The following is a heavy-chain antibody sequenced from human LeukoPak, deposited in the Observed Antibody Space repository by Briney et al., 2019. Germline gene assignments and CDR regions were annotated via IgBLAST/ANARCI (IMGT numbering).Heavy chain of an antibody. J-gene: IGHJ5*02. CDR2: INHSGST. CDR3: ARVLRWEVVVAATYGWFDP. V-gene: IGHV4-34*01. CDR1: GGSFSGYY. Sequence: PSETLSLTCAVYGGSFSGYYWSWIRQPPGKGLEWIGEINHSGSTNYNPSLRSRVTISVDMSKNQFSLKLSSVTAADTAVYYCARVLRWEVVVAATYGWFDPWGQGTLVTVSS. D-gene: IGHD2-15*01.